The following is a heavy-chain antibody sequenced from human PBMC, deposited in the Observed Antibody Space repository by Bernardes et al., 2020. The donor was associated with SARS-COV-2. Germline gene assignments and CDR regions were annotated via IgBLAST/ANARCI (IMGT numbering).Heavy chain of an antibody. CDR1: GGSISSSSYY. Sequence: SETLSLTCTVSGGSISSSSYYWGWIRQPPGKGLEWIGSIYYSGSTYYNPSLKSRVTISVDTSKNQFSLKLSSVTAADTAVYYCARGKRRELLDYWGQGTLVTVSS. J-gene: IGHJ4*02. D-gene: IGHD1-26*01. CDR3: ARGKRRELLDY. CDR2: IYYSGST. V-gene: IGHV4-39*01.